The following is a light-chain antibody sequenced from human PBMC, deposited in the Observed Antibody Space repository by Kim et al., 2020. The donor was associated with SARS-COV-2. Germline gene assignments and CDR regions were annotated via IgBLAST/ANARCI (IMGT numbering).Light chain of an antibody. CDR2: GAS. V-gene: IGKV3-15*01. J-gene: IGKJ2*01. Sequence: EVVMTQSPGTLSVSPGERVTLSCRASQSVGSNLAWYQQRPGQAPRLLMSGASTRATGVPARFSGTGSGTEFTLTISSLQSEDFAVYYCQQYNRWPPYIFGQGTKLAIK. CDR1: QSVGSN. CDR3: QQYNRWPPYI.